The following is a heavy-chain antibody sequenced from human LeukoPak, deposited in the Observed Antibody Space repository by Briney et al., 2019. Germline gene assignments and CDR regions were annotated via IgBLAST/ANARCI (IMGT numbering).Heavy chain of an antibody. D-gene: IGHD4-23*01. CDR1: GFIFSDYA. Sequence: TGGSLRLSCAASGFIFSDYAMHWVRQAPGKGLEWVAIISHDGSNKYHADSVKGRFTISRDNSKNTLYLQMNSLIDEDTAVYLCARDFGGLRWNYYFDYWGQGTLVTVS. CDR3: ARDFGGLRWNYYFDY. J-gene: IGHJ4*02. V-gene: IGHV3-30*04. CDR2: ISHDGSNK.